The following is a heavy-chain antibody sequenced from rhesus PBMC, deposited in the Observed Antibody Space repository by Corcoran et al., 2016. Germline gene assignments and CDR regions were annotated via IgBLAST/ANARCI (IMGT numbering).Heavy chain of an antibody. Sequence: QVQLQESGPGLVKPSETLSLTCAVSGGSFSSSCCSWIRQPPGKGLEWIGEINGNSGSTNYNPSLKSRVTSSKDASKNQFSLKLSAVTAADTAVYYCARKKYGDSWGQGVVVTVSS. CDR2: INGNSGST. V-gene: IGHV4-80*01. D-gene: IGHD2-15*01. CDR1: GGSFSSSC. CDR3: ARKKYGDS. J-gene: IGHJ6*01.